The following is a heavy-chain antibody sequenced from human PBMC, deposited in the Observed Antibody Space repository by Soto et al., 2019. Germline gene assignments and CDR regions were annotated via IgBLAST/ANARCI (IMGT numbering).Heavy chain of an antibody. CDR1: GYTFTSYG. V-gene: IGHV1-18*01. CDR2: ISVYDGNT. CDR3: ASDFHYDSSGPYAGN. Sequence: ASVKVSCKASGYTFTSYGISWVRQAPGQGLEWMGWISVYDGNTNDARTLQGRVTMTTDTSTSTAYVGLRSLRADDSFVYYCASDFHYDSSGPYAGNWGQGTLVSVSS. D-gene: IGHD3-22*01. J-gene: IGHJ4*02.